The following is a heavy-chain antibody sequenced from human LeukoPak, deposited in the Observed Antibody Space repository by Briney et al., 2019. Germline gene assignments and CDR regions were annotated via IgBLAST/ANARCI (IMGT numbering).Heavy chain of an antibody. Sequence: PGGSLRPSCAASGFTFSNAWMSWVRQAPGKGLEWVSSISSSSSYIYYADSVKGRFTISRDNAKNSLYLQMNSLRAEDTAVYYCARALSVAGGYWGQGTLVTVSS. J-gene: IGHJ4*02. CDR1: GFTFSNAW. CDR3: ARALSVAGGY. V-gene: IGHV3-21*01. CDR2: ISSSSSYI. D-gene: IGHD6-19*01.